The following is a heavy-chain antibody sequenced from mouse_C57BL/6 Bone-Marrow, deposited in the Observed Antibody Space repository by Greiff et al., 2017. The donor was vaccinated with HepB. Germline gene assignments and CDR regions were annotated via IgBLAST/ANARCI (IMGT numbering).Heavy chain of an antibody. J-gene: IGHJ1*03. CDR3: ARPGSRYWYFDV. Sequence: EVMLVESGGGLVQPGGSLKLSCAASGFTFSDYYMYWVRQTPEKRLEWVAYISNGGGSTYYPDTVKGRFTISRDNAKNTLYLQMSRLKSEDTAMYYCARPGSRYWYFDVWGTGTTVTVSS. D-gene: IGHD1-1*01. CDR2: ISNGGGST. V-gene: IGHV5-12*01. CDR1: GFTFSDYY.